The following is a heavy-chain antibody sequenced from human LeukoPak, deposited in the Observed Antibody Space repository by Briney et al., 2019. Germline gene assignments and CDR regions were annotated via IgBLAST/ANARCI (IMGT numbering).Heavy chain of an antibody. CDR2: INSDGSST. Sequence: PGGSLRLSCAASGFTFSSYRMHWVRQAPGKGLVWVSRINSDGSSTSYADSVKGRFTISRDNAKNTLYLQMNSLRAEDTAVYYCYGSGSYLVANYYYYMDVWGKGTTVTVSS. V-gene: IGHV3-74*01. CDR1: GFTFSSYR. J-gene: IGHJ6*03. CDR3: YGSGSYLVANYYYYMDV. D-gene: IGHD3-10*01.